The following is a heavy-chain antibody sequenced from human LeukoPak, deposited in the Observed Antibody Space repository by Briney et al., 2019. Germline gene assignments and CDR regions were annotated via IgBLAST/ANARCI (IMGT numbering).Heavy chain of an antibody. J-gene: IGHJ4*02. CDR1: GYSFTSYW. Sequence: GESLKIFCKGSGYSFTSYWIGWVRQMPGKGLEWMVIIYPCDSDTIYSPAFQGPVTISADKSISTAYLKWSSLKALDTAMYYCARRRDLYSGSYYPFDYWGQGTLVTVSS. CDR2: IYPCDSDT. D-gene: IGHD1-26*01. CDR3: ARRRDLYSGSYYPFDY. V-gene: IGHV5-51*01.